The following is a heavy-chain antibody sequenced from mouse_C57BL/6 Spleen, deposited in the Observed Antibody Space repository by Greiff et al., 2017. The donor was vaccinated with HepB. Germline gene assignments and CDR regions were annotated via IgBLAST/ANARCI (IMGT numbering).Heavy chain of an antibody. CDR3: ASYGSSYVGYFDV. CDR1: GFTFTDYY. CDR2: IRNKANGYTT. Sequence: EVQLVESGGGLVQPGGSLSLSCAASGFTFTDYYMSWVRQPPGKALEWLGFIRNKANGYTTEYSASVKGRFTISRDNSQSILYLQMNALRAEDSATYYCASYGSSYVGYFDVWGTGTTVTVSS. J-gene: IGHJ1*03. V-gene: IGHV7-3*01. D-gene: IGHD1-1*01.